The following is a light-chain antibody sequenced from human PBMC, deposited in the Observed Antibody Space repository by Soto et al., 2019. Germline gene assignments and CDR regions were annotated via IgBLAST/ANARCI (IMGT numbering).Light chain of an antibody. CDR2: GAS. Sequence: DIQLTQSPSFLSASVGDRVTISCRASQGISDYLAWYQQKPGKAPKLLIYGASTLQSGVPSRFSGSASGTEFTLTISSLQPEDFATYYGQQFNAYPLTVGGGTKLEIK. V-gene: IGKV1-9*01. J-gene: IGKJ4*01. CDR3: QQFNAYPLT. CDR1: QGISDY.